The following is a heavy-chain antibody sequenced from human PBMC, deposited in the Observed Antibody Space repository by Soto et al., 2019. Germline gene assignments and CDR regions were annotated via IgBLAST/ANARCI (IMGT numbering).Heavy chain of an antibody. D-gene: IGHD6-6*01. CDR3: ARQGKVIAARPTAYFWFDP. V-gene: IGHV5-51*01. J-gene: IGHJ5*02. CDR2: IYPGDSDT. Sequence: PGESLKISCKGSGYSFTSYWIGWVRQMPGKGLEWMGIIYPGDSDTRYSPSFQGQVTISADKSISTAYLQWSSLKASDTAMYYCARQGKVIAARPTAYFWFDPWGQGTLVTVSS. CDR1: GYSFTSYW.